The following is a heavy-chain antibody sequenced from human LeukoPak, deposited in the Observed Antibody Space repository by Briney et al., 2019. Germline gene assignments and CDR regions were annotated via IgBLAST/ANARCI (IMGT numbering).Heavy chain of an antibody. CDR2: FIPIFGSP. V-gene: IGHV1-69*05. J-gene: IGHJ3*02. Sequence: SVKVSCKASVPTFTSYAINWVRQAPGQGLEWMGGFIPIFGSPTYAQNFQGRVTFTTDESTCTAYMELSNLRSDDTAVFDCAGFFYDSSGAAFDIWGQGTMVTVSS. D-gene: IGHD3-22*01. CDR1: VPTFTSYA. CDR3: AGFFYDSSGAAFDI.